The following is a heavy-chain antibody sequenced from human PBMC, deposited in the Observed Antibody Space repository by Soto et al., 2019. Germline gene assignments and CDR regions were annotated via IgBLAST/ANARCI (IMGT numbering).Heavy chain of an antibody. CDR3: ARVLTPNWFDP. Sequence: GASVKVSCKTSGYAFTNSTIPWVRQAPGQSLEWMGWINGGTGHTRYSQKFQARVTITKDSSASSAYMELSSLRSEDTAVYYCARVLTPNWFDPWGQGTLVTVSS. V-gene: IGHV1-3*01. CDR2: INGGTGHT. CDR1: GYAFTNST. D-gene: IGHD2-15*01. J-gene: IGHJ5*02.